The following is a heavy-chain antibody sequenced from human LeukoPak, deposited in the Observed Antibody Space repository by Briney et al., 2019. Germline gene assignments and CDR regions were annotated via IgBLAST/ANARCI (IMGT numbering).Heavy chain of an antibody. D-gene: IGHD3-22*01. J-gene: IGHJ4*02. CDR2: INPNSGGT. Sequence: ASVKVSSKASGYTFTGYYMHWVREAPGQGLEWMGWINPNSGGTNYAQKFQGRVTMTRDTSISTAYMELSRLRSDDTAVYYCARDYYESSGYFGYWGQGTLVTVSS. V-gene: IGHV1-2*02. CDR3: ARDYYESSGYFGY. CDR1: GYTFTGYY.